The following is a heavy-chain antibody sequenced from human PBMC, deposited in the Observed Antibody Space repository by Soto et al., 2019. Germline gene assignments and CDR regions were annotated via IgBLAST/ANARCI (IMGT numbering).Heavy chain of an antibody. J-gene: IGHJ4*02. CDR3: ARTGGGMAARPLEY. CDR2: ISAYNGNK. D-gene: IGHD6-6*01. V-gene: IGHV1-18*04. Sequence: QVQLVQSGGEVKKPGASVEVSCRTSGYMFTTYGMSWVRQAPGQGLEWMAWISAYNGNKKYAQKFQGRVTMPTDTSTCTVSMELRNLPSDHTGTYCFARTGGGMAARPLEYWGQGTLVTVSS. CDR1: GYMFTTYG.